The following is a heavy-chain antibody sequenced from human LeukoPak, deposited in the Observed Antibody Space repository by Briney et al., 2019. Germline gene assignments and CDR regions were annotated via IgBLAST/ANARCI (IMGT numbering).Heavy chain of an antibody. CDR3: AKARIASAGTGAFDV. V-gene: IGHV3-23*01. CDR1: GFTVSSYG. J-gene: IGHJ3*01. D-gene: IGHD6-13*01. Sequence: GGSLRLSCAASGFTVSSYGMTWVRQAPGKGLEWISAFSATDGSAQYAESVKGRFTISRDNSKNSLYLQMNSLRDEDTAVYYCAKARIASAGTGAFDVCGQGTMVTVSS. CDR2: FSATDGSA.